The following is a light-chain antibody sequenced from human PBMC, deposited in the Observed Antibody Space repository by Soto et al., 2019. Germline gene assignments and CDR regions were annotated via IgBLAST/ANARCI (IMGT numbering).Light chain of an antibody. V-gene: IGKV3-20*01. CDR3: KQYGSSPPYT. CDR2: GAS. CDR1: QSVSSSY. Sequence: EIVLTQSPGTLSLSPGERATLSCRASQSVSSSYLAWYQQKPGQAPRLLIYGASSRATGIPDRFSGSGSGTDFNLTISRLEPEDFAVYYCKQYGSSPPYTFGQGTKLEIK. J-gene: IGKJ2*01.